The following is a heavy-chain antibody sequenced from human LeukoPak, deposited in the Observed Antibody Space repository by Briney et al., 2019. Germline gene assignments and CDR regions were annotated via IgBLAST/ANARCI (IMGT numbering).Heavy chain of an antibody. V-gene: IGHV1-2*02. D-gene: IGHD6-6*01. J-gene: IGHJ6*04. Sequence: ASVKVSCKASGYTFTGYYMHWVRQAPGQGLEGMGWINPNSGGTNYAQKFQGRVTMTRDTSISTAYMELSRLRSDDTAVYYCARTTYSSSSTVVDVWGKGTTVTVSS. CDR3: ARTTYSSSSTVVDV. CDR1: GYTFTGYY. CDR2: INPNSGGT.